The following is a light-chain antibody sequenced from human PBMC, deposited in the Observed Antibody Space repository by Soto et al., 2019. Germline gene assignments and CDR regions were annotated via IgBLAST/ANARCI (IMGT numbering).Light chain of an antibody. J-gene: IGLJ1*01. CDR2: EVV. V-gene: IGLV2-8*01. CDR3: KSYAGSNTYV. Sequence: QSALTQPPSASGSPGQSVTISCTGTKNDVGFYDFVSWYQRHPGKAPRLIIYEVVQRPSGVPDRFSGSKSGNTASLTVSGLQAADEADYFCKSYAGSNTYVFGSGTKV. CDR1: KNDVGFYDF.